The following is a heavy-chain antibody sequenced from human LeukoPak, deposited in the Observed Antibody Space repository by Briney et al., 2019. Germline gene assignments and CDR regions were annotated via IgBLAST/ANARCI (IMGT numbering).Heavy chain of an antibody. CDR2: MSYDENNK. D-gene: IGHD3-10*01. V-gene: IGHV3-30-3*01. CDR1: GFTFSAYA. Sequence: GGSLRLSCTASGFTFSAYAIHWVRQAPGKGLEWVAVMSYDENNKYYSETVKSRFTIARDNSQNTLYLQMDSLRTEDTAVYYSARDAFPGSGANWATNRFDPWGQGTLVTVSS. CDR3: ARDAFPGSGANWATNRFDP. J-gene: IGHJ5*02.